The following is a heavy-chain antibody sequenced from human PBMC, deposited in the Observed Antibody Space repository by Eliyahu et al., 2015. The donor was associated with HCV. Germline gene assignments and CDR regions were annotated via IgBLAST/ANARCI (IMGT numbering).Heavy chain of an antibody. Sequence: EVQLVESGGGLVKPGGSLRLSCAASGFTFSSYSMNWVRQAPGKGLEWVSSISSSSSYIYYADSVKGRFTISRDNAKNSLYLQMNSLRAEDTAVYYCARAIAARHGNWFDPWGQGTLVTVSS. CDR1: GFTFSSYS. CDR2: ISSSSSYI. J-gene: IGHJ5*02. CDR3: ARAIAARHGNWFDP. V-gene: IGHV3-21*01. D-gene: IGHD6-6*01.